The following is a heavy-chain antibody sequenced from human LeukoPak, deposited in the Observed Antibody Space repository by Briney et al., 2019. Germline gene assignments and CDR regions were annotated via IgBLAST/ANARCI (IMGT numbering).Heavy chain of an antibody. CDR3: ARGLNLGSFDY. D-gene: IGHD1-26*01. V-gene: IGHV1-46*01. J-gene: IGHJ4*02. CDR2: INPSGGST. CDR1: GYTFTSYY. Sequence: GASVKVSCKASGYTFTSYYMDWVRQAPGQGLEWMGKINPSGGSTSYAQKFQGRVTMTRDTSTSTVYMELSRLRSEDTAVYSCARGLNLGSFDYWGQGTLVTVSS.